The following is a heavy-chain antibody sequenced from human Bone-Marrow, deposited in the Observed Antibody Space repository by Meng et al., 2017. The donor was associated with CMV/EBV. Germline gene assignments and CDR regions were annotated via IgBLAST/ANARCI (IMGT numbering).Heavy chain of an antibody. Sequence: VSRGSIATSSFCWGSVRQPPGKGLEWLGSIYSGGGTYYHPSLKSRVTISIDTSKNQVSLKVTSVTAADTAVYFCARLDPRMTTVDHWGQGTLVTVSS. CDR2: IYSGGGT. CDR1: RGSIATSSFC. CDR3: ARLDPRMTTVDH. V-gene: IGHV4-39*07. J-gene: IGHJ5*02. D-gene: IGHD4-17*01.